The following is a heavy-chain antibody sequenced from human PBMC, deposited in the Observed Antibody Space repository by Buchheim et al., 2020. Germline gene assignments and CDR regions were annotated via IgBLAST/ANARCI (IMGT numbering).Heavy chain of an antibody. CDR3: AALRLGELSLYRNYYYYYYGMDV. Sequence: QVQLVESGGGVVQPGRSLRLSCAASGFTFSSYGMHWVRQAPGKGLEWVAVISYDGSNKYYADSVKGRFTISRDNSKNTLYLQMNSLRAEDTAVYYCAALRLGELSLYRNYYYYYYGMDVWGQGTT. V-gene: IGHV3-30*03. J-gene: IGHJ6*02. CDR1: GFTFSSYG. D-gene: IGHD3-16*02. CDR2: ISYDGSNK.